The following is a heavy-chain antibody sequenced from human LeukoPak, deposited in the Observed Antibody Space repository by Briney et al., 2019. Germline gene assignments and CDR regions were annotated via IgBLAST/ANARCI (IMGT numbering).Heavy chain of an antibody. CDR1: GDSFSSNSAT. CDR2: TYYRSKWFN. Sequence: SQTLSLTCGISGDSFSSNSATWNWVRQSPSRGLEWLGRTYYRSKWFNDYAVSVRGRITINPDTSKNQFSLQLNSVTPEDTAVYYCAGAVVGFDYWGQGTLVTVSS. D-gene: IGHD2-15*01. J-gene: IGHJ4*02. V-gene: IGHV6-1*01. CDR3: AGAVVGFDY.